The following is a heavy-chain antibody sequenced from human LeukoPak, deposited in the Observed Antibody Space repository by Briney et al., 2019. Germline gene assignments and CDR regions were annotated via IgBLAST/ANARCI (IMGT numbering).Heavy chain of an antibody. CDR1: GFTFSRYA. V-gene: IGHV3-23*01. CDR3: AKDMDVSIYGYNFDY. CDR2: ISGSGGST. Sequence: GGSLRLSCAASGFTFSRYAMSWVRQAPGTGLEWVSVISGSGGSTVHADSVKGRFTISRDNSKNTLYLQMNSLRAEDTAVYYCAKDMDVSIYGYNFDYWGQGTLVTVSS. D-gene: IGHD5-24*01. J-gene: IGHJ4*02.